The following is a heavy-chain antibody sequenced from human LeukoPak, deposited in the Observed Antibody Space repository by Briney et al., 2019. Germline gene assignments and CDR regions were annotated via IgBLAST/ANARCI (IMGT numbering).Heavy chain of an antibody. D-gene: IGHD6-19*01. Sequence: GRSLRLSCAASGSTFSSYGMHWVRQAPGKGLEWVAVISYDGSNKYHADSVKGRFTISRDNSKNTLYLQMNSLRAEDTAVYYCAKDRGWPIDYWGQGTLVTVSS. J-gene: IGHJ4*02. CDR1: GSTFSSYG. CDR2: ISYDGSNK. CDR3: AKDRGWPIDY. V-gene: IGHV3-30*18.